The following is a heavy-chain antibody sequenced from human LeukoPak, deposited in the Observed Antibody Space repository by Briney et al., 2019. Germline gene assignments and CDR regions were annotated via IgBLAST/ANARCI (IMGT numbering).Heavy chain of an antibody. Sequence: SETLSLTCTVSGGSISSYYWSWIRQPPGKGLEWIGYIYYSGSTNYNPCLKSRVTISVDTSKNQFSLKLSSVTAADTAVYYCARDPSLGYCSSTSCSPGGFDPWGQGTLVTVSS. V-gene: IGHV4-59*12. D-gene: IGHD2-2*01. CDR1: GGSISSYY. CDR2: IYYSGST. J-gene: IGHJ5*02. CDR3: ARDPSLGYCSSTSCSPGGFDP.